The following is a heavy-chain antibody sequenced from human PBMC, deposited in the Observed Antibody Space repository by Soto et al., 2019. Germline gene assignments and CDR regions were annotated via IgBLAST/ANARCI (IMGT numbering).Heavy chain of an antibody. D-gene: IGHD6-19*01. CDR2: ISGSGGST. Sequence: RLSCEASGFTFSRYAMSWVRQAPGKGLEWVSAISGSGGSTYYADSVKGRFTIYRDNSRNMVFLQMNSLRVDDTAIYYCAKREAVAGNSPYYYGLDVWGQGTTVTVSS. CDR1: GFTFSRYA. V-gene: IGHV3-23*01. J-gene: IGHJ6*02. CDR3: AKREAVAGNSPYYYGLDV.